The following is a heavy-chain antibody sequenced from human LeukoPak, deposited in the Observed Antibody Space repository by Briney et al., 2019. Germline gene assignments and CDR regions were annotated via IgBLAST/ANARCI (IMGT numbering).Heavy chain of an antibody. J-gene: IGHJ5*02. D-gene: IGHD2/OR15-2a*01. CDR1: GGSFSGYY. CDR2: INHSGST. V-gene: IGHV4-34*01. CDR3: AGAQHKEVLPRPGWFDP. Sequence: SETLSLTCAVYGGSFSGYYWSWIRQPPGKGLEWIGEINHSGSTNYNPSLKSRVTISVDTSKNQFSLKLSSVTAADTAVYYCAGAQHKEVLPRPGWFDPWGQGTLVTVSS.